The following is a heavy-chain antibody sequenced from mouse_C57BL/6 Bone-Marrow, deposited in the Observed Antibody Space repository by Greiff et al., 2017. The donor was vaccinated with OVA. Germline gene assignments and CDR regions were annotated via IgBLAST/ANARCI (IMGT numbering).Heavy chain of an antibody. CDR1: GYTFTSYW. J-gene: IGHJ3*01. D-gene: IGHD2-4*01. Sequence: QVQLQQPGAELVMPGASVKLSCKASGYTFTSYWMHWVKQRPGQGLEWIGEIDPSDSYTNYNQKFKGKSTLTVDKSSSTAYMQLSSLTSEDSAVYYCARFEGDYDYDVPFAYWGQGTLVTVSA. CDR2: IDPSDSYT. CDR3: ARFEGDYDYDVPFAY. V-gene: IGHV1-69*01.